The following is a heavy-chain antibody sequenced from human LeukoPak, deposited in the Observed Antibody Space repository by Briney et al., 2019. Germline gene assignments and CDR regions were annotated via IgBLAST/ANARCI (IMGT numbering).Heavy chain of an antibody. V-gene: IGHV3-20*04. Sequence: GGSLRLSCAAAGCTFDDYGMSWVRQAPGKGLEWVSGINWNGGSTGYADSVKGRFTISRDNAKNSLYLQMNSLRAEDTAVCYCARDMTTVTTLPNYYYMDVWGKGTTVTVSS. J-gene: IGHJ6*03. CDR2: INWNGGST. D-gene: IGHD4-17*01. CDR3: ARDMTTVTTLPNYYYMDV. CDR1: GCTFDDYG.